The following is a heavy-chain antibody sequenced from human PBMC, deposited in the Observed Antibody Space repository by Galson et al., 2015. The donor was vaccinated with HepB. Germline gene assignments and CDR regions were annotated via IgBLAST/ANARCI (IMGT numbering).Heavy chain of an antibody. CDR2: ISYDGSNK. CDR1: GFTFSSYG. J-gene: IGHJ3*02. CDR3: ANTLSFLFGELSGEDDAFDI. V-gene: IGHV3-30*18. D-gene: IGHD3-10*02. Sequence: SLRLSCAASGFTFSSYGMHWVRQAPGEGLEWVAVISYDGSNKYYADSVKGRFTISRDNPKNTLYLQMNSLRAEDTSVYYCANTLSFLFGELSGEDDAFDIWGQGTMVTVSS.